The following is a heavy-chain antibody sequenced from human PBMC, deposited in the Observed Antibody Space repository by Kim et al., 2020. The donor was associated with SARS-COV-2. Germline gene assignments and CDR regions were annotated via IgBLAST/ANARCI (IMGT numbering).Heavy chain of an antibody. D-gene: IGHD2-2*01. V-gene: IGHV4-39*01. J-gene: IGHJ4*02. CDR1: GGSISSSSYY. CDR3: ASLIRVEDIVVVPAAIDY. CDR2: IYYSGST. Sequence: SETLSLTCTVSGGSISSSSYYWGWIRQPPGKGLEWIGSIYYSGSTYYNPSLKSRVTISVDTSKNQFSLKLSSVTAADTAVYYCASLIRVEDIVVVPAAIDYWGQGTLVTVSS.